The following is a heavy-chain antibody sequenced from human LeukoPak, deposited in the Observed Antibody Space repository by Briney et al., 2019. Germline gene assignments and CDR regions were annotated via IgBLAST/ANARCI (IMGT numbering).Heavy chain of an antibody. V-gene: IGHV3-64*01. CDR2: ISSDGGST. CDR3: ARVVLGYYDILTGLDY. Sequence: GGSLRLSCAASGFPFRSYAMHWVRQAPGKGLEYVSAISSDGGSTYYANSVKGRFTISRDNSKNTLYLQMGSLRAEDMAVYYCARVVLGYYDILTGLDYWGQGTLVTVSS. CDR1: GFPFRSYA. D-gene: IGHD3-9*01. J-gene: IGHJ4*02.